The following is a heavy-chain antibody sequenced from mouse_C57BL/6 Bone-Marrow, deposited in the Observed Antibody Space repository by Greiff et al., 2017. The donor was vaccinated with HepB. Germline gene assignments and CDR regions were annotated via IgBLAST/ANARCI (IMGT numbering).Heavy chain of an antibody. V-gene: IGHV1-62-2*01. Sequence: QVQLQQSGAELVKPGASVKLSCKASGYTFTEYTIHWVKQRSGQGLEWLGWFYPGSGSIKYNEKFKDKATLTADKSSSPVYMELSRLTSEDSAVYFCARHEEGSSHWYFDVWGTGTTVTVSS. CDR3: ARHEEGSSHWYFDV. CDR1: GYTFTEYT. J-gene: IGHJ1*03. CDR2: FYPGSGSI.